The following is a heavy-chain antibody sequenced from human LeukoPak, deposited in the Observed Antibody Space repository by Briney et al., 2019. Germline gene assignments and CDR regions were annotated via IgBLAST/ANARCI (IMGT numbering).Heavy chain of an antibody. J-gene: IGHJ6*02. CDR3: ARDCSSTSCSYYYYYGMDV. CDR1: GGTFSSSA. V-gene: IGHV1-69*04. CDR2: IIPILGIA. D-gene: IGHD2-2*01. Sequence: SVKVSCKASGGTFSSSAISWVRQAPGQGLEWMGRIIPILGIANYAQKFQGRVTITADKSTSTAYMELSSLRSEDTAVYYCARDCSSTSCSYYYYYGMDVWGQGTTVTVSS.